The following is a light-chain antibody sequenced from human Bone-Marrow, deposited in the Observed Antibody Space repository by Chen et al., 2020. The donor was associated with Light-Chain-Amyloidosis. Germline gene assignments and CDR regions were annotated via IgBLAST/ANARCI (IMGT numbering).Light chain of an antibody. Sequence: SYELTQPPSVSVSPGQTARITCSGDDLPTKYAYWYQQKPGQASVLVIHRDTERPSGISERFSGSSSGTTATLTINGVQAEDEADYHCQSADSSGTYEVIFGGGTKLTVL. CDR2: RDT. V-gene: IGLV3-25*03. CDR1: DLPTKY. CDR3: QSADSSGTYEVI. J-gene: IGLJ2*01.